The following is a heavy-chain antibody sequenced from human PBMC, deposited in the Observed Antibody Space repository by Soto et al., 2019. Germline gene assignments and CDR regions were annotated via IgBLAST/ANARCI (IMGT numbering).Heavy chain of an antibody. Sequence: ASVKVSCKASGYTFTSYGISWVRQAPGRGLEWMGWISAYNGNTNYAQKLQGRVTMTTDTSTSTAYMELRSLRSDDTAVYYCASRGPTAAATRQHYYYYYGMDVWGQGTTVTVSS. CDR2: ISAYNGNT. D-gene: IGHD5-12*01. V-gene: IGHV1-18*01. J-gene: IGHJ6*02. CDR1: GYTFTSYG. CDR3: ASRGPTAAATRQHYYYYYGMDV.